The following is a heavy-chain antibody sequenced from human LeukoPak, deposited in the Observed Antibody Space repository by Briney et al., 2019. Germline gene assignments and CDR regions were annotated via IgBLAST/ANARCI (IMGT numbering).Heavy chain of an antibody. CDR2: INHSGST. J-gene: IGHJ4*02. D-gene: IGHD1-26*01. CDR3: ARERSFGSYLDY. CDR1: GGSFSGYY. V-gene: IGHV4-34*01. Sequence: SETLSLTCAVYGGSFSGYYWSWIRQPPGKGLEWIGEINHSGSTNYNPSLKSRVTISVDTSKNQFSLKLSSVTAADTAVYYCARERSFGSYLDYWGQGTLVTVSS.